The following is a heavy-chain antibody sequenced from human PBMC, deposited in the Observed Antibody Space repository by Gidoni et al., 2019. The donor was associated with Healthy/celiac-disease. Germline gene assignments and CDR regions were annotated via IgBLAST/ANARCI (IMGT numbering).Heavy chain of an antibody. Sequence: QLQLQESGSALVKPSQTLSPTCAVSGGSISSGCYSWSWIRQPPGKGLEWIGYIYHSGSTYYNPSLKSRVTISVDRSKNQFSLKLSSGTAADTAVYYCARGWTVTTFDYWGQGTLVTVSS. CDR3: ARGWTVTTFDY. CDR1: GGSISSGCYS. CDR2: IYHSGST. J-gene: IGHJ4*02. V-gene: IGHV4-30-2*01. D-gene: IGHD4-17*01.